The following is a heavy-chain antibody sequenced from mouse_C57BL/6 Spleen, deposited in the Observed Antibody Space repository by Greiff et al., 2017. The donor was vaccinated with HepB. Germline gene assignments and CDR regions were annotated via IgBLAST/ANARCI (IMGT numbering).Heavy chain of an antibody. CDR3: ARKGIYYGNYGWFAY. V-gene: IGHV2-2*01. Sequence: QVQLKESGPGLVQPSQSLSITCTVSGFSLTSYGVHWVRQSPGKGLEWLGVIWSGGSTDYNAAFISRLSISKDNSKSQVFFKMNSLQADDTAIYYCARKGIYYGNYGWFAYWGQGTLVTVSA. CDR2: IWSGGST. CDR1: GFSLTSYG. D-gene: IGHD2-1*01. J-gene: IGHJ3*01.